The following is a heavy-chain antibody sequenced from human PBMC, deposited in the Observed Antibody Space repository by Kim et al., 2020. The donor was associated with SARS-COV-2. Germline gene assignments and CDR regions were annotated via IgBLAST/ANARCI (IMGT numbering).Heavy chain of an antibody. Sequence: GGSLRLSCAASESSFNNHGMHWVRQAPGKGLEWVALIWYDGSNKYYAESVKGRFTISRDKSKNTLYLQMKSLRVEDTAVYYCAGKGTSWLEYWGRGTLVTVSS. D-gene: IGHD6-13*01. CDR2: IWYDGSNK. CDR1: ESSFNNHG. CDR3: AGKGTSWLEY. V-gene: IGHV3-33*08. J-gene: IGHJ4*02.